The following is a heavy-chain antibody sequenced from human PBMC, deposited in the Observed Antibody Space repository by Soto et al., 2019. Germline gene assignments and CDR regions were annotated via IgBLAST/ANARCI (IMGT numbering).Heavy chain of an antibody. CDR1: GDSVTSGPYF. V-gene: IGHV4-61*01. CDR3: ARGGVVDFDP. CDR2: IYYSGHT. Sequence: QVQLQESGPGLVKPSETLSLTCTVSGDSVTSGPYFWTWIRQPPGKGLEWIGYIYYSGHTKYNPSLESRVTMSLHTFKNQFSLQLNSVTAADTAVYYCARGGVVDFDPWGQGTLVTVSS. J-gene: IGHJ5*02. D-gene: IGHD2-21*01.